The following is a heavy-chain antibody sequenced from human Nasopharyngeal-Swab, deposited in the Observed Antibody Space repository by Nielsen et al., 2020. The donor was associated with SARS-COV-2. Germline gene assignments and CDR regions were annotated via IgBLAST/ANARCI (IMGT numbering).Heavy chain of an antibody. CDR3: ASRRITISPWFDP. V-gene: IGHV4-31*03. Sequence: SETLSLTCTVSGGSISSGDYYWSWIRQHPGKGLEWIGYIYYSGSTYYNPSLKSRVTISVDTSKNQFSLKLSSVTAADTAVYYCASRRITISPWFDPWGQGTLVTVSS. CDR1: GGSISSGDYY. CDR2: IYYSGST. D-gene: IGHD3-3*01. J-gene: IGHJ5*02.